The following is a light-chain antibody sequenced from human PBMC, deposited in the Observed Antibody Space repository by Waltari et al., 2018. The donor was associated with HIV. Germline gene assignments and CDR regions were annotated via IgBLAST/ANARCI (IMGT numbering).Light chain of an antibody. CDR3: QQYYNTPWT. Sequence: DIILTQSPDTLAVSLGDRATIHCRSSQTVLSGSTHKNYLSWYQQKPGQPPKLLLYWASARESGVPARFSGSGSATDFTLTITDFQAEDAAIYFCQQYYNTPWTFGQGTRADIK. CDR2: WAS. CDR1: QTVLSGSTHKNY. J-gene: IGKJ1*01. V-gene: IGKV4-1*01.